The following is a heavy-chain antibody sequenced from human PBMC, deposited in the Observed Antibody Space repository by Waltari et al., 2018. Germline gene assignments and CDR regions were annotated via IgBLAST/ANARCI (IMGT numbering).Heavy chain of an antibody. CDR1: GFIFSTYW. V-gene: IGHV3-74*01. Sequence: EVQLVESGGGLVQPGGSLRLSCAASGFIFSTYWMHWVRQAPGKGLVSVSHSNTDGSITNYADSVKGRFTISRDNAKNTLFLQMNSLRAEDTAVYYCVLYSSSFLGDCWGQGTLVTVSS. CDR2: SNTDGSIT. D-gene: IGHD6-13*01. CDR3: VLYSSSFLGDC. J-gene: IGHJ4*02.